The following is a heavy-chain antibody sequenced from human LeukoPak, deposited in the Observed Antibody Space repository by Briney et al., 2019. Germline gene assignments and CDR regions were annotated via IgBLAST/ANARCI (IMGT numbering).Heavy chain of an antibody. CDR3: ARDQNYDFWSGYPNYFDY. D-gene: IGHD3-3*01. V-gene: IGHV1-46*01. CDR2: INPSGGST. CDR1: GYTFTTYY. J-gene: IGHJ4*02. Sequence: ASMKVSCKASGYTFTTYYIHWVRQAPGQGLEWMGIINPSGGSTTYAQKFQGRVTMTRDTSTSTVYMELSSLRSDDTAVYYCARDQNYDFWSGYPNYFDYWGQGTLVTVSS.